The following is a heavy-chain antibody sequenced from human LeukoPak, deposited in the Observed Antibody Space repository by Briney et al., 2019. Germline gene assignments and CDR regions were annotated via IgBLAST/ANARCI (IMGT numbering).Heavy chain of an antibody. V-gene: IGHV3-23*01. D-gene: IGHD3-22*01. CDR3: ASEGRDSTAYYYFDC. J-gene: IGHJ4*02. Sequence: GGSLRLSRAASGFTFSSYWMHWVRQAPGKGLEWVSAIDRSGDRTYYADSVKGRFTISRDNSKNTLYLQMNSLRAEDTAVYYCASEGRDSTAYYYFDCWGQGTLVSVSS. CDR1: GFTFSSYW. CDR2: IDRSGDRT.